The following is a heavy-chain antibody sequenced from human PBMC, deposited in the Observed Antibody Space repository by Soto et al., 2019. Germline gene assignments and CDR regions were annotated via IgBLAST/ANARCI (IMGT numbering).Heavy chain of an antibody. Sequence: QVQLVQSGAEVKKAGASIRISCKASGYTFSTSGMHWVRQAPGQGLEWVGWINGVNGNTKYSQKFQDRVTITRDSSASTAYMEVSGLTSEDTGVVYCGRAPRLTQLSAWGQGTQVTVSS. V-gene: IGHV1-3*01. CDR3: GRAPRLTQLSA. D-gene: IGHD1-1*01. CDR1: GYTFSTSG. CDR2: INGVNGNT. J-gene: IGHJ5*02.